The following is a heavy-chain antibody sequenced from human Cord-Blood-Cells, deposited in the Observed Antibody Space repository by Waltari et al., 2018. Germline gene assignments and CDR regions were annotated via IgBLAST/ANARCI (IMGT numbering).Heavy chain of an antibody. Sequence: QVTLQESGPALVKPTQTLTLPCTFSGFSPSTSGMRVSWIRKPPGKALEWPARIDWDDDKFYSTSLKTRLTISKDTSKNQVVLTMTNMDPVDTATYYCARMPPFRDNWGDAFDIWGQGTMVTVSS. CDR2: IDWDDDK. J-gene: IGHJ3*02. D-gene: IGHD7-27*01. CDR3: ARMPPFRDNWGDAFDI. CDR1: GFSPSTSGMR. V-gene: IGHV2-70*04.